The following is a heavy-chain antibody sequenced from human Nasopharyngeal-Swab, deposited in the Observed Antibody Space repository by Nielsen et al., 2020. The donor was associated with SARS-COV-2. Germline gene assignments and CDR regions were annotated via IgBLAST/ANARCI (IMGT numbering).Heavy chain of an antibody. CDR2: ISAYNGNT. CDR1: GYTFTSYG. Sequence: VKVSCKASGYTFTSYGISWVRQAPGQGLEWMGWISAYNGNTNYAQKLQGRVTMTTDTSTSTAYMELRSLRSDDTAVYCCARAPSGSGWYDWFDPWGQGTLVTVSS. CDR3: ARAPSGSGWYDWFDP. J-gene: IGHJ5*02. D-gene: IGHD6-19*01. V-gene: IGHV1-18*01.